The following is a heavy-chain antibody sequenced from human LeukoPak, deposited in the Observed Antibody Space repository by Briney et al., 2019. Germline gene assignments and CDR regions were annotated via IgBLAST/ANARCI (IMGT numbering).Heavy chain of an antibody. CDR3: ARGPLGGYDYYGY. V-gene: IGHV1-69*06. Sequence: ASVKVSCKASGGTFSSYAISWVRQAPGQGLEWMGGIIPIFGTANYAQKFQGRVTITADKSTSTAYMELSSLRSEDKAVYYCARGPLGGYDYYGYWGQGTLVTVSP. CDR1: GGTFSSYA. J-gene: IGHJ4*02. CDR2: IIPIFGTA. D-gene: IGHD5-12*01.